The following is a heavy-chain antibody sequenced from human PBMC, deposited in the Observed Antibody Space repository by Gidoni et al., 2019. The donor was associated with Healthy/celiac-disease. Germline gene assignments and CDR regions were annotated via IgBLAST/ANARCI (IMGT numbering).Heavy chain of an antibody. J-gene: IGHJ6*02. CDR2: ISYDGSNK. Sequence: QVQLVESGGGVVQPGRSLRLSCAASGFTFSSYAMHWVRQAPGKGLEWVAVISYDGSNKYYADSVKGRFTISRDNSKNTLYLQMNSLRAEDTAVYYCARENWRFGEFQYYYYYGMDVWGQGTTVTVSS. V-gene: IGHV3-30*04. CDR3: ARENWRFGEFQYYYYYGMDV. CDR1: GFTFSSYA. D-gene: IGHD3-10*01.